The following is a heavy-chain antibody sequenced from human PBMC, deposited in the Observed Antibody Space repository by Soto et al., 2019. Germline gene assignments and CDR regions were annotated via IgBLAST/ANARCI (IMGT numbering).Heavy chain of an antibody. CDR2: ISGSGGST. J-gene: IGHJ4*02. Sequence: EVQLLESGGGLVQPGGSLRLSCAASGFTFSSYAMSWVRQAPGKGLEWVSAISGSGGSTYYADSVKGRFTISRDNSKNTVYLQSNSLRAEDTAVYYCAKEVFDGSDFDYWGKGTLVTVSS. CDR1: GFTFSSYA. V-gene: IGHV3-23*01. CDR3: AKEVFDGSDFDY. D-gene: IGHD3-22*01.